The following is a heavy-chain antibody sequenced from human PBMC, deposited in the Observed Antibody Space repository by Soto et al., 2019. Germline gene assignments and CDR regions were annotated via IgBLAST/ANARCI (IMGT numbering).Heavy chain of an antibody. CDR3: ARSDHYYYDSSGYWDY. CDR2: IYYSGST. Sequence: SETLSLTSAVSGGSISSGGYSWSWIRQPPGKGLEWIGYIYYSGSTNYNPSLKSRLTISVDTSKNQFSLKLSSVTAADTAVYYCARSDHYYYDSSGYWDYWGQGTLVTVSS. CDR1: GGSISSGGYS. V-gene: IGHV4-61*08. J-gene: IGHJ4*02. D-gene: IGHD3-22*01.